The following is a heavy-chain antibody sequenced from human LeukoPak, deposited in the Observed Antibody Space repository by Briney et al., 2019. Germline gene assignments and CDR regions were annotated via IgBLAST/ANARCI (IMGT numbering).Heavy chain of an antibody. V-gene: IGHV3-48*01. CDR1: GFTFSSYS. Sequence: GGSLRLSCAASGFTFSSYSMNWVRQAPGEGLEWGSYISSSRTIIYYADSVKARFTISRDKAKNSLYLQMNSLRAEDTAVYYCARVRDGWELLRGDYMDVWGKGTTVTVSS. D-gene: IGHD1-26*01. J-gene: IGHJ6*03. CDR3: ARVRDGWELLRGDYMDV. CDR2: ISSSRTII.